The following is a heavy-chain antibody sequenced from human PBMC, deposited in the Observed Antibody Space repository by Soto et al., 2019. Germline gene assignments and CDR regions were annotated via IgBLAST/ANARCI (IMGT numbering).Heavy chain of an antibody. CDR1: GYSFTSYW. D-gene: IGHD2-15*01. CDR3: ARGYCSGGSCYSSHHYYYYYMDV. J-gene: IGHJ6*03. CDR2: IYPGDSDT. V-gene: IGHV5-51*01. Sequence: GESLKISCKGSGYSFTSYWIGWVRQMPGKGLEWMGIIYPGDSDTRYSPSFQGQVTISADKSISTAYLQWSSLKASDTAMYYCARGYCSGGSCYSSHHYYYYYMDVWGKGTTVTVSS.